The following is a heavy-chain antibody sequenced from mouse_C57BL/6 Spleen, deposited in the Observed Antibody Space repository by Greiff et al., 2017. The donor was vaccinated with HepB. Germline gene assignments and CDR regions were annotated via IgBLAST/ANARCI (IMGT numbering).Heavy chain of an antibody. CDR3: ARFLYYGSNFDY. V-gene: IGHV7-3*01. D-gene: IGHD1-1*01. CDR2: IRNKANGYTT. J-gene: IGHJ2*01. CDR1: GFTFTDYY. Sequence: EVKVVESGGGLVQPGGSLSLSCAASGFTFTDYYMSWVRQPPGKALEWLGFIRNKANGYTTEYSASVKGRFTISRDNSQSILYLQMNALRAEDSATYYCARFLYYGSNFDYWGQGTTLTVSS.